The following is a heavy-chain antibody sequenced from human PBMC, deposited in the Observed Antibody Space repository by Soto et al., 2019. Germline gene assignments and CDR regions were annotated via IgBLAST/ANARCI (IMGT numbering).Heavy chain of an antibody. Sequence: PSETLSLTCAVYGGSFSGYYWSWIRQPPGKGLEWIGEINHSGSTNYNPSLKSRVTISVDTSKNQFSLKLSSVTAADTAVYYCVSLPYLAAAGHSTGGFDPWGQGTLVTVSS. CDR3: VSLPYLAAAGHSTGGFDP. D-gene: IGHD6-25*01. J-gene: IGHJ5*02. CDR2: INHSGST. CDR1: GGSFSGYY. V-gene: IGHV4-34*01.